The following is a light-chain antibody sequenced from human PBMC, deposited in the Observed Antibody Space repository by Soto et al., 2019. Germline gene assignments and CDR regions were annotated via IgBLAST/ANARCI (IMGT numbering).Light chain of an antibody. J-gene: IGLJ2*01. CDR1: RSDVGGYKY. Sequence: QSVLTQPASVSGSPGQSITISCTGTRSDVGGYKYVSWYQQHPAKAPKLMIYEVSYRPSGVFYRFSGSKSGNTASLTISGLQAQDEAYYFCSSYTSTNTIFGGGTKLTVL. V-gene: IGLV2-14*01. CDR3: SSYTSTNTI. CDR2: EVS.